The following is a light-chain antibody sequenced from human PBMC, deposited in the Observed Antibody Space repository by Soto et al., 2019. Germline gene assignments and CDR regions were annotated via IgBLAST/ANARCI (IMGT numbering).Light chain of an antibody. V-gene: IGLV2-14*01. CDR1: SSDVGDYNY. CDR3: SSYTRSNTLYV. Sequence: QSALAQPASVSGSPGQSITIPCTGTSSDVGDYNYVSWYQQHPGKAPKLMIYEVSNRPSGVSNRFSGSKSGNTASLTISGLQAEDEADYYCSSYTRSNTLYVFGTGTKVTVL. CDR2: EVS. J-gene: IGLJ1*01.